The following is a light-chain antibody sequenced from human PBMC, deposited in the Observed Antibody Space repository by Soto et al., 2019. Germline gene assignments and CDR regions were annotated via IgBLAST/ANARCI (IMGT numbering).Light chain of an antibody. Sequence: QSALTQPASVSGSPGQSITISCTGTSSDVGGYNYVSWYQQHPGKAAKVMIYEVSNRPSGVSNRFSGSKSGNTASLTISGLQAEDEADYYCSSYTSRNTLDYVFGTGTKVTVL. V-gene: IGLV2-14*01. CDR2: EVS. J-gene: IGLJ1*01. CDR1: SSDVGGYNY. CDR3: SSYTSRNTLDYV.